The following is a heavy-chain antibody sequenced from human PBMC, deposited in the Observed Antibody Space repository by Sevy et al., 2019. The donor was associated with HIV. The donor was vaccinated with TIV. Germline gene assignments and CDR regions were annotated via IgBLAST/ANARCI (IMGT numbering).Heavy chain of an antibody. CDR2: VSYSGTA. J-gene: IGHJ4*02. CDR1: GDSFSNNNW. Sequence: SETLSLTCAVSGDSFSNNNWWSWVRQPPGKGVEWIGEVSYSGTANYNPSLRSRVTISLDKPKNQISLKLSSVTAADTAVYYCAREGTPTSFDYWAQRNLVTVSS. D-gene: IGHD2-15*01. V-gene: IGHV4-4*02. CDR3: AREGTPTSFDY.